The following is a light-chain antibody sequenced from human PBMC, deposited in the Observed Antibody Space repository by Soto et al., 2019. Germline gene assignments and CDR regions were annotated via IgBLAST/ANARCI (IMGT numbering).Light chain of an antibody. V-gene: IGKV3-15*01. CDR3: QQYNNWPPSIT. Sequence: EIVMTRSQDTLSVSPGRTATLSYNAIQNINNNLAWYQQKPGQAPRLLIYGASTRATGVSARFSGGGSGTQFTLSISSVQSEDFALYSCQQYNNWPPSITFGQGTRLEIK. J-gene: IGKJ5*01. CDR2: GAS. CDR1: QNINNN.